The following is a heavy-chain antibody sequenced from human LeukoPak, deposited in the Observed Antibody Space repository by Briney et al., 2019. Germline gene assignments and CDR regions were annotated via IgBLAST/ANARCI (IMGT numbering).Heavy chain of an antibody. CDR3: ARGQGYGLLNALDY. J-gene: IGHJ4*02. D-gene: IGHD4-17*01. CDR2: IYYTGDS. Sequence: SETLSLTCSVSGGFITNYYWGWIRQPPGKGLEWIGYIYYTGDSNSDPSLESRVSISVDTSKNQFSLKLTSVTAADTAVYYCARGQGYGLLNALDYWGQGTLVTVSS. CDR1: GGFITNYY. V-gene: IGHV4-59*01.